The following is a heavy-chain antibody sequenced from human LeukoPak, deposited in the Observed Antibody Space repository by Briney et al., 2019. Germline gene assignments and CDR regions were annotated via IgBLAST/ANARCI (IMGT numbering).Heavy chain of an antibody. J-gene: IGHJ4*02. CDR2: ISSSSSYI. CDR1: GFTFSNYS. V-gene: IGHV3-21*01. D-gene: IGHD6-13*01. Sequence: PGGSLRLSCAASGFTFSNYSINWVRQAPGKGLEWVSSISSSSSYIYYADSVKGRFTISRDNAKNSLYLQMNSLRAEDTAVYYCAKDGVASSSWYEENHYYFDYWAREPWSPSPQ. CDR3: AKDGVASSSWYEENHYYFDY.